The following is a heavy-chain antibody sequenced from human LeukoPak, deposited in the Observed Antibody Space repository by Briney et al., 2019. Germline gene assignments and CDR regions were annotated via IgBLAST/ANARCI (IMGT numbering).Heavy chain of an antibody. CDR1: GFTFSSYW. CDR3: VRENYDFWSGYAFDY. J-gene: IGHJ4*02. V-gene: IGHV3-7*01. CDR2: IKQDGSEK. D-gene: IGHD3-3*01. Sequence: GGSLRLSCAASGFTFSSYWMSWVRQAPGKGLEWVANIKQDGSEKYYVDSVKGRFTVSRDNAKNSLYLQMNSLRAEDTAVYYCVRENYDFWSGYAFDYWGQGTLVTVSS.